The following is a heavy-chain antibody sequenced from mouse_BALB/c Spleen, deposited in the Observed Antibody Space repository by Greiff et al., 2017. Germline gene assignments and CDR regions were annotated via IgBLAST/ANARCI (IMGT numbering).Heavy chain of an antibody. D-gene: IGHD3-1*01. CDR2: IWAGGST. CDR3: ARDQGARATIAY. V-gene: IGHV2-9*02. J-gene: IGHJ3*01. CDR1: GFSLTSYG. Sequence: VKLVESGPGLVAPSQSLSITCTVSGFSLTSYGVHWVRQPPGKGLEWLGVIWAGGSTNYNSALMSRLSISKDNSKSQVFLKMNSLQTDDTAMYYCARDQGARATIAYWGQGTLVTVSA.